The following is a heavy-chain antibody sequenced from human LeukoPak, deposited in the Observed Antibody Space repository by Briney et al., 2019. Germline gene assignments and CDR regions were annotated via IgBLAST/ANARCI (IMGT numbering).Heavy chain of an antibody. Sequence: GGSLRPSCAASGFTFSSYAMSWVRHAPGKGLEWVSAISGSGGSTYYADSVKGRFTISRDNSKNTLYLQMNSLRAEDTAVYYCARLRYFDWLLQTMYYFDYWGQGTLVTVSS. D-gene: IGHD3-9*01. CDR1: GFTFSSYA. CDR3: ARLRYFDWLLQTMYYFDY. CDR2: ISGSGGST. J-gene: IGHJ4*02. V-gene: IGHV3-23*01.